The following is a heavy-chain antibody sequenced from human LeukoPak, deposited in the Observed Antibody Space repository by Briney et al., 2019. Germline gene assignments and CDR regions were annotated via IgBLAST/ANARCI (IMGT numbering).Heavy chain of an antibody. Sequence: SETLSLTCTVSGVSISRSSHYWGWIRQPPGKKLEWIGSMSYSGSTYYNPSLKSRVTISVDTYKNQFSLKLTSVTAADTAVYYCARNIVVEIVGDFRFDPWGQGTLVTVSS. CDR2: MSYSGST. J-gene: IGHJ5*02. D-gene: IGHD2-21*01. CDR1: GVSISRSSHY. V-gene: IGHV4-39*07. CDR3: ARNIVVEIVGDFRFDP.